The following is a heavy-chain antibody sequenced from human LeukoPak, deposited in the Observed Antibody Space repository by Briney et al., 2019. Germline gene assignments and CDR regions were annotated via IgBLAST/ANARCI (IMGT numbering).Heavy chain of an antibody. Sequence: GGSLRLSCAASGFTFSSYAMSWVRQAPGKGLEWVSAISGSGGSTYYADSVKGRFTISRDNSKNTLYLQMNSLRAEDTAVYYCAKGAVAVAGSGYCFDYWGQGTLVTVSS. CDR3: AKGAVAVAGSGYCFDY. CDR1: GFTFSSYA. CDR2: ISGSGGST. D-gene: IGHD6-19*01. V-gene: IGHV3-23*01. J-gene: IGHJ4*02.